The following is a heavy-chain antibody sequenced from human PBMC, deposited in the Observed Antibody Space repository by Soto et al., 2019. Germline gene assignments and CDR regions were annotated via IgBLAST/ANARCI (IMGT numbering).Heavy chain of an antibody. CDR2: IYWDDDK. CDR1: VFSLSNSRVG. J-gene: IGHJ5*02. CDR3: AHKDFWFDP. Sequence: SGPKLGNPTQSLTKTFTFSVFSLSNSRVGVGWIRQPPGKALEWLALIYWDDDKRYSPSLKSRLTITKDTSKNQVVLTMTNMDPVDTATYYCAHKDFWFDPWGQGTLVTVSS. V-gene: IGHV2-5*02.